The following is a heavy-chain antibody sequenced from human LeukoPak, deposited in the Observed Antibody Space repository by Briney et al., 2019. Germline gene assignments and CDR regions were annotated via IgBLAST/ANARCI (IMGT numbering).Heavy chain of an antibody. CDR2: IYSGDNT. J-gene: IGHJ3*02. D-gene: IGHD3-22*01. V-gene: IGHV3-53*01. Sequence: GGSLRLSCAASGFTVSSNYMSWVRQAPGKGLEWVSVIYSGDNTYYADSVKGRFTISRDNSKNTLYLHMNSLRAEDTAVYYCARRDYYDSRGYWHDAFGIWGQGTMVTVSS. CDR1: GFTVSSNY. CDR3: ARRDYYDSRGYWHDAFGI.